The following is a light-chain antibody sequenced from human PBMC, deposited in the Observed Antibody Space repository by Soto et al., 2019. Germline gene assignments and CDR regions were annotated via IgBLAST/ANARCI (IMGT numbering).Light chain of an antibody. Sequence: DIQMTHSPSTLSASVGYRVTITCRASQSISSWLAWYQQKPGKAPKLLIYNASSLESGVPSRFSGSGSGTEFTLTISSLQPDDFATYYCQQYNSFSLTFGGGTKVDI. J-gene: IGKJ4*01. CDR3: QQYNSFSLT. CDR2: NAS. CDR1: QSISSW. V-gene: IGKV1-5*01.